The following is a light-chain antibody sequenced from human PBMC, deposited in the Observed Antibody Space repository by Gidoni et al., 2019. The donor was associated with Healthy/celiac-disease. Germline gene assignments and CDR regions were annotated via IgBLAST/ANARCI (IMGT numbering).Light chain of an antibody. CDR3: QQYDNLLLMYT. V-gene: IGKV1-33*01. CDR1: QDISNY. CDR2: DAS. J-gene: IGKJ2*01. Sequence: DIQMTQSPSSLSASVGDRVTITCQASQDISNYLNWYQQKPGKAPKLLIYDASNLETGVPSRFSGSGSGTDFTFTISSLQPEDIATYYCQQYDNLLLMYTFXXXTKLEI.